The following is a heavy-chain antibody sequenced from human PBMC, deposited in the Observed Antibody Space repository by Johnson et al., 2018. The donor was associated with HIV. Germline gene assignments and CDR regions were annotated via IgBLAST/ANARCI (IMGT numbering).Heavy chain of an antibody. CDR1: GFTFSDYA. CDR2: ISYDGSNK. D-gene: IGHD4-23*01. J-gene: IGHJ3*02. Sequence: VQLVESGGGVVQPGRSLRLSCVASGFTFSDYAVHWVRQAPGKGLEWVAVISYDGSNKYYADSVKGRFTISRDNSKNTLYLQMNSLRPEDSAVYYCAKDVSVVTPSGSFDIWGQGTRVTVSS. CDR3: AKDVSVVTPSGSFDI. V-gene: IGHV3-30*04.